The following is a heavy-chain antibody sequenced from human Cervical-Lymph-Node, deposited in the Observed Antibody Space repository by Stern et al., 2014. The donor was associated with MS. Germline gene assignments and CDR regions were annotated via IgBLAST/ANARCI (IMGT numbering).Heavy chain of an antibody. CDR3: ARPRRPYFFRGNHLYYGMDV. CDR1: GFTFSTYG. J-gene: IGHJ6*02. V-gene: IGHV3-30*03. D-gene: IGHD2/OR15-2a*01. CDR2: ISYDGSNE. Sequence: VQLVESGGGVVQPGRSLRLSCAASGFTFSTYGMPWVRQAPGKGLEWVTLISYDGSNEDYADSVKGRFTISRVNSKNTVYLQMNSLRPEDTAVYYCARPRRPYFFRGNHLYYGMDVWGQGTRVSGSS.